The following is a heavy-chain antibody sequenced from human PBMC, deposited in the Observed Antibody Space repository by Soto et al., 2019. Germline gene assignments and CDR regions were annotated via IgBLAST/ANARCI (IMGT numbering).Heavy chain of an antibody. V-gene: IGHV3-53*04. Sequence: EVQLVESGGGLVQPGGSLRLSCAASGFTVSSNYMSWVRQAPGKGLEWVSVIYSGGSTYYADAVKGRFTSARHNSKITLYLQMNSLRDEDAAVYYCARQAGTLGAHWGQGTLVTVSS. J-gene: IGHJ4*02. CDR3: ARQAGTLGAH. CDR1: GFTVSSNY. CDR2: IYSGGST. D-gene: IGHD6-19*01.